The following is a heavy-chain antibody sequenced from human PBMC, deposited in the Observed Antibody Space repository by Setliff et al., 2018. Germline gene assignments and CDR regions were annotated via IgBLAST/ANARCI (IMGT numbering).Heavy chain of an antibody. CDR3: AKGKGPQPRPSHY. J-gene: IGHJ4*02. CDR2: IVQDSSP. V-gene: IGHV3-23*05. CDR1: GFTFSDYS. Sequence: PGGSLRLSCATSGFTFSDYSLSWVRQAPGKGLEWVSGIVQDSSPLYADSVKGRFTISSDNSKNTLYLQMNSLRAEDTARYYCAKGKGPQPRPSHYWGQGTLVTVSS.